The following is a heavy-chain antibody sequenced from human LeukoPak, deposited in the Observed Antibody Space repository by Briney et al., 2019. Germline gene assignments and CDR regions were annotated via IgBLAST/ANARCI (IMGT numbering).Heavy chain of an antibody. CDR3: AKGDPPYCGGDCYSFDY. V-gene: IGHV3-9*01. CDR2: ISWNSGII. Sequence: GGSLRLSCVASGFTFDDYAMHWVRQAPGKGLEWVSGISWNSGIIYYADSVKGRFTISRDNAKNSLYLQMNSLRAEDTAVYYCAKGDPPYCGGDCYSFDYWGQGTLVTVSS. D-gene: IGHD2-21*02. J-gene: IGHJ4*02. CDR1: GFTFDDYA.